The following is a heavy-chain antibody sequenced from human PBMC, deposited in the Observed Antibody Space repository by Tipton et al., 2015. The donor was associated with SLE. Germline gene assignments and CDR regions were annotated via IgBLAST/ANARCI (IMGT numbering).Heavy chain of an antibody. Sequence: TLSLTCAVSGYSISSGYYWGWIRQPPGKGLEWIGSIYHSGSTYYNPSLKSRVTISVDTSKNQFSLKLRSVTAADTAVYYCARGGKGIAARGPWYFDLWGRGTLVTVSS. D-gene: IGHD6-13*01. J-gene: IGHJ2*01. CDR3: ARGGKGIAARGPWYFDL. V-gene: IGHV4-38-2*01. CDR1: GYSISSGYY. CDR2: IYHSGST.